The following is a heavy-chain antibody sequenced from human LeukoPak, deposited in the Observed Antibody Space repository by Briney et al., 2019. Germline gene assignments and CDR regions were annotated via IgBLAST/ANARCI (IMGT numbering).Heavy chain of an antibody. CDR3: AREDYYDSSGYYLY. D-gene: IGHD3-22*01. CDR2: IYSGGST. J-gene: IGHJ4*02. V-gene: IGHV3-53*01. Sequence: GGSLRLSCAASGFTVSSNYMSWVRQAPGKGLEWVSVIYSGGSTYYADSVKGRFTISRDNSKNTLYLQMNSLRAEDTALYYCAREDYYDSSGYYLYWGQGTLVTVSS. CDR1: GFTVSSNY.